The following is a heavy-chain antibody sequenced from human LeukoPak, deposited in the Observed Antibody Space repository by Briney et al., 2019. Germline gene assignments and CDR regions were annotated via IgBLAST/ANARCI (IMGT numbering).Heavy chain of an antibody. CDR2: ISGSGGST. V-gene: IGHV3-23*01. D-gene: IGHD2-2*01. J-gene: IGHJ3*02. Sequence: GGSLRLSCAASGFTFSSYAMSWVRQAPGKGLEWVSAISGSGGSTYYADSVKGRFTISRDNSKNTLYLQMNSLRAEDTAVYYCAKDVVVVVPAAQGNAFDIWGQGTMVTVSS. CDR3: AKDVVVVVPAAQGNAFDI. CDR1: GFTFSSYA.